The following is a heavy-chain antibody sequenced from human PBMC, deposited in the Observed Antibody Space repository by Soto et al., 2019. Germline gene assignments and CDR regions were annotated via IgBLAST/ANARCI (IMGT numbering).Heavy chain of an antibody. CDR3: ALGYQLHPNNWFDP. CDR2: IIPIFGTA. V-gene: IGHV1-69*13. CDR1: GGTFSSYA. Sequence: SVKVSCKASGGTFSSYAISWVRQAPGQGLEWMGGIIPIFGTANYAQKFQGRVTITADESTSTAYMELSSLRSEDTAVYYCALGYQLHPNNWFDPWGQGTLVTVSS. J-gene: IGHJ5*02. D-gene: IGHD2-2*01.